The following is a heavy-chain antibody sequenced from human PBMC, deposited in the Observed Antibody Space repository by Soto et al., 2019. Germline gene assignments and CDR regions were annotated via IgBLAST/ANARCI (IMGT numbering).Heavy chain of an antibody. V-gene: IGHV3-7*01. CDR1: GFTFSSYW. J-gene: IGHJ4*02. Sequence: GGSLRLSCAASGFTFSSYWMSWVRQAPGKGLEWVANIKQDGSEKYYVDSVKGRFTISRDNAKNSLYLQMNSLRAEDTAVYYCARDPLYYDFWSGYYVGGYYFDYWGQGTLVTVSS. CDR3: ARDPLYYDFWSGYYVGGYYFDY. CDR2: IKQDGSEK. D-gene: IGHD3-3*01.